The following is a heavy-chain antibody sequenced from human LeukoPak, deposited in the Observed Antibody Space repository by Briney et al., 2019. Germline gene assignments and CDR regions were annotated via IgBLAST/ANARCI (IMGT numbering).Heavy chain of an antibody. V-gene: IGHV3-7*01. CDR3: ARERYFDWSESSDY. CDR2: IKQDGSEK. CDR1: GFTFSSYW. D-gene: IGHD3-9*01. Sequence: PGGSLRLSCAASGFTFSSYWMSWVRQAPGKGLEWVANIKQDGSEKYYADSVKGRFTISRDNAKNSLYLQMNSLRAEDTAVYYCARERYFDWSESSDYWGQGTLVTVSS. J-gene: IGHJ4*02.